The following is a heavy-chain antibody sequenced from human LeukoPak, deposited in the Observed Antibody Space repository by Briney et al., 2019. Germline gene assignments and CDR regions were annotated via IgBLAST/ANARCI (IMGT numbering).Heavy chain of an antibody. CDR1: GGSISTYY. V-gene: IGHV4-59*01. Sequence: PSETLSLTCTVSGGSISTYYWSWIRQPPGKGLEWIGYIYYSGSTNYNPSLKNRVTISVDRSKNQLSLKLSSVTAAGTAVYYCARAVRGRGYYFDYWGLGTLVTVSS. CDR3: ARAVRGRGYYFDY. J-gene: IGHJ4*02. CDR2: IYYSGST.